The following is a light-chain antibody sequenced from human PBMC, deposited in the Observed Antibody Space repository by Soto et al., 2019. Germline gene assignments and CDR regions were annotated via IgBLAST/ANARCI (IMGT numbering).Light chain of an antibody. CDR3: SSYRSSSAPYV. CDR2: EDS. Sequence: QSALTQPASVSGSPGQSITISCTGTSSDVGGDNCVSWYQQHPGKAPKLMIYEDSNRPSGVANRFSGSKSGNTAFPTTSGLHADEGADYYCSSYRSSSAPYVFGTGTKLTVL. V-gene: IGLV2-14*01. CDR1: SSDVGGDNC. J-gene: IGLJ1*01.